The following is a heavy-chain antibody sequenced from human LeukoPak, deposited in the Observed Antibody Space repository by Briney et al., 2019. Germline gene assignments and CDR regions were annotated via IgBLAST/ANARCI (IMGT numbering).Heavy chain of an antibody. CDR3: ARDLGYCSSTSCQDNWFDP. CDR2: IIPILGIA. V-gene: IGHV1-69*04. Sequence: ASVKVSCKASGGTFSSYAISWVRQAPGQGLEWMGRIIPILGIANYAQKFQGRVTITADKSTSTIYMELSSLRSEDTAVYYCARDLGYCSSTSCQDNWFDPWGQGTLVTVSS. CDR1: GGTFSSYA. J-gene: IGHJ5*02. D-gene: IGHD2-2*03.